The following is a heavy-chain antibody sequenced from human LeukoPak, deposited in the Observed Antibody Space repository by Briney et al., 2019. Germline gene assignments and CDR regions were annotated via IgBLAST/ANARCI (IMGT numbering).Heavy chain of an antibody. D-gene: IGHD3-22*01. CDR2: ISSSSSSI. V-gene: IGHV3-48*01. J-gene: IGHJ6*03. CDR1: GFTFSSYS. Sequence: PGGSLGLSCAASGFTFSSYSMNWVSQAPGKGLEWVSYISSSSSSIYYADSVKGRFTISRDNAKNSLYLQMNSLRAEDTAVYYCARDYYDSSGYYYLYYYYYMDVWGKGTTVTVSS. CDR3: ARDYYDSSGYYYLYYYYYMDV.